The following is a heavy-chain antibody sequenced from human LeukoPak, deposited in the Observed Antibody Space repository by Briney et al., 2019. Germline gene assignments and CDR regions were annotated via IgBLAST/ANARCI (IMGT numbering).Heavy chain of an antibody. J-gene: IGHJ6*02. CDR3: ARDSSGSPLLLYYYGMDV. D-gene: IGHD3-22*01. V-gene: IGHV1-18*01. CDR2: ISAYNGNT. Sequence: ASVKVSCKASGYTFTSYGISWVRQAPGQGLEWMGWISAYNGNTNYAQKLQGRVTMTTDTSTSTAYMELRSLRSDDTAVYYCARDSSGSPLLLYYYGMDVWGQGTTVTVSS. CDR1: GYTFTSYG.